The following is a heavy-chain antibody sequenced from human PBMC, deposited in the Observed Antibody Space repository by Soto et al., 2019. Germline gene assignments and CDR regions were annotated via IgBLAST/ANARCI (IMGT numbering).Heavy chain of an antibody. D-gene: IGHD1-26*01. J-gene: IGHJ4*02. Sequence: KFQGRVTITRDTSASTAYMELSSLRSEDTAVYYCARDVGAPGDWGQGTLVTVSS. V-gene: IGHV1-3*01. CDR3: ARDVGAPGD.